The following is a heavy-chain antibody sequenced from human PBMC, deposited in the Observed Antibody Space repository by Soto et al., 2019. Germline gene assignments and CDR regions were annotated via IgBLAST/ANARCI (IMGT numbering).Heavy chain of an antibody. V-gene: IGHV3-11*01. Sequence: PGGSLRLSCAASGFTFSDYYMSWIRQAPGKGLEWVSYISSSGSTVYYADSVKGRFTISRDNAKNSLYLQMNSLRAEDTAVCYCARDLVTTVFDYWGQGTLVTVSS. CDR1: GFTFSDYY. CDR2: ISSSGSTV. D-gene: IGHD4-4*01. CDR3: ARDLVTTVFDY. J-gene: IGHJ4*02.